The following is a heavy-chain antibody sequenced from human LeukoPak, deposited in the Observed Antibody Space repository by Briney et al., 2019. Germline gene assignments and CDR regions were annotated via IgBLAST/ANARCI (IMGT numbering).Heavy chain of an antibody. D-gene: IGHD6-19*01. CDR1: GFTFSSYA. CDR2: ISSNGGST. J-gene: IGHJ4*02. V-gene: IGHV3-64*01. CDR3: ARSYSSGWYSYY. Sequence: PGGSLRLSCAASGFTFSSYAMHWVRQAPGKGLEYVSAISSNGGSTYYANSVKGRFTISRDNSKNTLYLQMGSLGAEDMAVYYCARSYSSGWYSYYWGQGTLVTVSS.